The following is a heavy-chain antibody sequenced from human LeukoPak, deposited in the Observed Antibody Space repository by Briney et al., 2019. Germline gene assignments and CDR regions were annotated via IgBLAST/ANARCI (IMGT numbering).Heavy chain of an antibody. CDR2: IYTSGST. V-gene: IGHV4-4*09. D-gene: IGHD3-22*01. CDR3: ARHKTYYYDSSGYYLNWFDP. Sequence: WETLSLTCTVSGGSISSYYWSWIRQPPGKGLEWIGYIYTSGSTNYNPSLKSRVTISVDTSKNQFSLKLSSVTAADTAVYYCARHKTYYYDSSGYYLNWFDPWGQGTLVTVSS. CDR1: GGSISSYY. J-gene: IGHJ5*02.